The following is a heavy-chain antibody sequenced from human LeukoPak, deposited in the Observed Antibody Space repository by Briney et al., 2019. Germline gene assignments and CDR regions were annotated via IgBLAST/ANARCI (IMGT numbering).Heavy chain of an antibody. CDR2: IIPIFGTA. CDR1: GGTFSSYA. CDR3: ASPSPAYDSSGYYYDAEYFQH. D-gene: IGHD3-22*01. Sequence: GASVNVSCKASGGTFSSYAISWVRQAPGQGLEWMGGIIPIFGTANYAQKFQGRVTITADESTSTAYMELSSLRSEDTAVYYCASPSPAYDSSGYYYDAEYFQHWGQGTLVTVSS. J-gene: IGHJ1*01. V-gene: IGHV1-69*13.